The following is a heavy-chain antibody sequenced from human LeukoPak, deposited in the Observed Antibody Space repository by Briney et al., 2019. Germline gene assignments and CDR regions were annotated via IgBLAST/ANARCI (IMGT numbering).Heavy chain of an antibody. V-gene: IGHV3-53*01. CDR1: GFTVSSNY. Sequence: GGSLRLSCAASGFTVSSNYMSWVRQAPGKGLEWVSVIYSGGSTYYADTVKGRFTISRDNSKNTLYLQMNSLRAEDTAVYYCARDQRRFGEFDYWGQGTLVTVSS. D-gene: IGHD3-10*01. CDR3: ARDQRRFGEFDY. J-gene: IGHJ4*02. CDR2: IYSGGST.